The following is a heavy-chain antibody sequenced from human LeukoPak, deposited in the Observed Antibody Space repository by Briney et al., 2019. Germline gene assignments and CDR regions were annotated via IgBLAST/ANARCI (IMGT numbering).Heavy chain of an antibody. CDR2: IRDDGSIK. CDR3: STGGNSNYYSSMEV. J-gene: IGHJ6*03. CDR1: GFTFTTYV. D-gene: IGHD4-23*01. V-gene: IGHV3-30*02. Sequence: GGSLRVSCAASGFTFTTYVMHWVRQAPGEGREWVAFIRDDGSIKYYADSVKVRFTISRDNSKNKLYMQMNSLRAQDAVVYYCSTGGNSNYYSSMEVWGKGPTLTVSS.